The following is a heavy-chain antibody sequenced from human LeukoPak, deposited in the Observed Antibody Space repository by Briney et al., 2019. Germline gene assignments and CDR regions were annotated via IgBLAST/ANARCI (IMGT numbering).Heavy chain of an antibody. CDR3: ARGPYSSSWYFFRRGLGIDY. Sequence: GGSLRLSCAASGFTFSSYSMNWVRQAPGKGLEWVANIKQDGSEKYYVDSVKGRFTISRDNAKNSLYLQMNSLRAEDTAVYYCARGPYSSSWYFFRRGLGIDYWGQGTLVTVSS. V-gene: IGHV3-7*01. J-gene: IGHJ4*02. CDR2: IKQDGSEK. D-gene: IGHD6-13*01. CDR1: GFTFSSYS.